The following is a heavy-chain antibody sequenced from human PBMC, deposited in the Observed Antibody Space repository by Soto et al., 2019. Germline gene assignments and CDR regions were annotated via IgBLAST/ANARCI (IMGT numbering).Heavy chain of an antibody. Sequence: QVQLQESGPRLVKPSETLSLTCTVSGGSMIAYYWNWMRQPPGKGLQWIGYTYYSGSTTYTPSLKSRVTISVDSSKNQFSLKLDSVTPADTAVYYCARVRGTAGKRYFDYWGPGTLVTVSS. CDR2: TYYSGST. D-gene: IGHD6-13*01. CDR3: ARVRGTAGKRYFDY. CDR1: GGSMIAYY. V-gene: IGHV4-59*01. J-gene: IGHJ4*02.